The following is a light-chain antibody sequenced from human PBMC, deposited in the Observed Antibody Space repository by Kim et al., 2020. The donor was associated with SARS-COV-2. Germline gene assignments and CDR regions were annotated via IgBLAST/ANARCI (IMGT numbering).Light chain of an antibody. J-gene: IGKJ2*01. V-gene: IGKV3-20*01. CDR1: QSITSSY. Sequence: EIVLTQSPGTLSLSPGERATLSCRASQSITSSYLAWYQQKPGQAPRLLIYGASSRATGIPDRFSGSGSGTDFILTISRLEPEDFAVYICQQYGSSPYTFGHGTKLEI. CDR2: GAS. CDR3: QQYGSSPYT.